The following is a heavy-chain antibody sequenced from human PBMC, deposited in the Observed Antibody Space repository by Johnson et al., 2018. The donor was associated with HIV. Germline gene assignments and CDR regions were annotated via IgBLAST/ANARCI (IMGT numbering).Heavy chain of an antibody. CDR2: IKQDGSEK. D-gene: IGHD6-13*01. Sequence: VQLVESGGGLVQPGGSLRLSCAASGFTFSSYWMSWVRQAPGKGLEWVANIKQDGSEKYYVDSVKGRFTISRDNSKNTLYLQMNSLRAEDTAVYYCARGALQRGSWYGRDAFDIWGQGTMVTVSS. V-gene: IGHV3-7*02. J-gene: IGHJ3*02. CDR3: ARGALQRGSWYGRDAFDI. CDR1: GFTFSSYW.